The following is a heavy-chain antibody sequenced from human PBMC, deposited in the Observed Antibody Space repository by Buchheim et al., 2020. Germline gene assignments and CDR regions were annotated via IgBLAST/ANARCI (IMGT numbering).Heavy chain of an antibody. J-gene: IGHJ4*02. D-gene: IGHD1-1*01. CDR1: GFTFSDLW. Sequence: EVQLVESGGGLVQPGGSLRLSCAASGFTFSDLWMHWVRQTPGKGLMWVSRINSDGSSTIYGESVKGRFTVSRENAKNTLDLQMNSLRAEDTGVYYCARDPLLNGGTLDYWGQGT. CDR2: INSDGSST. CDR3: ARDPLLNGGTLDY. V-gene: IGHV3-74*01.